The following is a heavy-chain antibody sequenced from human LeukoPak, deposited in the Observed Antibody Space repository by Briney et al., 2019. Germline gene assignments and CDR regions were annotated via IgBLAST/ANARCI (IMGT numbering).Heavy chain of an antibody. CDR2: IYTSGST. V-gene: IGHV4-4*09. D-gene: IGHD2-2*01. J-gene: IGHJ6*04. Sequence: SETLSLTCTVSGGSISSYYWSWIRQPPGKGLEWIGYIYTSGSTNYNPSLKSRVTISVDTSKNQFSLKLSSVTAADTAVYYCAKARGLYCSSTSCYDCDVWGKGTTVTVSS. CDR1: GGSISSYY. CDR3: AKARGLYCSSTSCYDCDV.